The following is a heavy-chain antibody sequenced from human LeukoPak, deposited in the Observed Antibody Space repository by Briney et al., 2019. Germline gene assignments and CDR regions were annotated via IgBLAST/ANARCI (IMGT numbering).Heavy chain of an antibody. J-gene: IGHJ4*02. Sequence: SETLSLTCTVSGYSISSGYYWGWIRQPPGKGLEWIGYIYYSGSTNYNPSLKSRVTISVDTSKNQFSLKLSSVTAADTAVYYCARDLDDSSGSTSVWGQGTLVTVSS. V-gene: IGHV4-61*01. D-gene: IGHD3-22*01. CDR3: ARDLDDSSGSTSV. CDR2: IYYSGST. CDR1: GYSISSGYY.